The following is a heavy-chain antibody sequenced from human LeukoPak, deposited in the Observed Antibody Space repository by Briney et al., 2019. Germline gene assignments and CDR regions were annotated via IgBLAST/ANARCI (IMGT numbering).Heavy chain of an antibody. D-gene: IGHD2-2*01. Sequence: SETLSLTCTVSGGSISSYYWSWIRQPPGKGLEWIGYIYYSGSTNYNPSLKSRVTMSVDTSKNQFSLKLSSVTAADTAVYYCARGKGSSTSWGDYYYMDVWGKGTTVTVSS. J-gene: IGHJ6*03. CDR2: IYYSGST. CDR3: ARGKGSSTSWGDYYYMDV. CDR1: GGSISSYY. V-gene: IGHV4-59*12.